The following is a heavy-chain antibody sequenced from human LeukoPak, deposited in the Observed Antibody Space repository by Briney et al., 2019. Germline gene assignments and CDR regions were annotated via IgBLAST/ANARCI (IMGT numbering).Heavy chain of an antibody. J-gene: IGHJ3*02. CDR1: GFTFSSYG. D-gene: IGHD6-13*01. V-gene: IGHV3-30*18. CDR2: ISYDGSNK. Sequence: PGGSLRLSCAASGFTFSSYGMHWVRQAPGKGLEWVAVISYDGSNKYYADSVKGRFTISRDNSKNTLYLQMNGLRAEDTAVYYCAKDRDSSSSLLFDAFDIWGQGTMVTVSS. CDR3: AKDRDSSSSLLFDAFDI.